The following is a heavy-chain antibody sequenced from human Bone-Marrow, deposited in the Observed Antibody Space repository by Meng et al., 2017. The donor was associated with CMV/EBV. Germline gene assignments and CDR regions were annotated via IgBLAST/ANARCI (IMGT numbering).Heavy chain of an antibody. CDR1: GGSISSSSYS. D-gene: IGHD2-15*01. CDR2: IHSYGDT. CDR3: AREVAAGAYGLDV. Sequence: SETLSLTCTVSGGSISSSSYSWGWIRQPPGKGLEWIGNIHSYGDTYFNPSLESRVTISLDTSKNQFFLKVSSVTAADTAMYYCAREVAAGAYGLDVWGQGTTVTVSS. V-gene: IGHV4-39*07. J-gene: IGHJ6*02.